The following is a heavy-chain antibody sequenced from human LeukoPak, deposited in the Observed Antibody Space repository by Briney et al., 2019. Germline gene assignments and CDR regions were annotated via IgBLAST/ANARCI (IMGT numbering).Heavy chain of an antibody. V-gene: IGHV3-21*01. CDR3: ARDPRFGSGWSQNFFDY. J-gene: IGHJ4*02. D-gene: IGHD6-19*01. CDR2: ISSSSTNT. Sequence: GGSLRLSCAASGFTLSIYGMNWVRQAPGQGLEWVSCISSSSTNTYYADSVTGGCTISRENCKKSMYPPNNSLRPEDTAVSYGARDPRFGSGWSQNFFDYWGQGTLVTVSS. CDR1: GFTLSIYG.